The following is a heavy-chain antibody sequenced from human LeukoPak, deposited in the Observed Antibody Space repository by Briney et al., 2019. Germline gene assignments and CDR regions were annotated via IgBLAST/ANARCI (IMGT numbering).Heavy chain of an antibody. V-gene: IGHV3-30-3*01. D-gene: IGHD2-2*01. J-gene: IGHJ4*02. CDR1: GFTFSSYV. CDR3: AREGIVAPGNYFDY. CDR2: ISFDGSNK. Sequence: GGSLRLSCAASGFTFSSYVMHWVRQAPGKGLEWVAVISFDGSNKYYADSVKGRFTISRDNSKNTLYLQINSLRAEDTAFYYCAREGIVAPGNYFDYWGQGTLVTVSS.